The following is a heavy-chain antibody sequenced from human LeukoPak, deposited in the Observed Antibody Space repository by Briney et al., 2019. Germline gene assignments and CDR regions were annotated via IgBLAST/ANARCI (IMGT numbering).Heavy chain of an antibody. CDR2: ISAYNGNT. D-gene: IGHD6-13*01. CDR3: ARAIAAAGRHYYYMDV. CDR1: GYTFTSYG. V-gene: IGHV1-18*01. Sequence: ASVKVSCKASGYTFTSYGISWVRQAPGQGLEWMGWISAYNGNTNYAQKLQGRVTMTTDTSTSTAYMELRSLRSDDTAVYYCARAIAAAGRHYYYMDVWGKGTTVTVSS. J-gene: IGHJ6*03.